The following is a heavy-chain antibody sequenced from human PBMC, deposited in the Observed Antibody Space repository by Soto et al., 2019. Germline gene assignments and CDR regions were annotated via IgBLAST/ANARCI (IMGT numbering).Heavy chain of an antibody. V-gene: IGHV3-21*01. CDR3: ARGSAEAGTAAIDH. Sequence: EVQLVESGGGLVKPGGSLRLSCAASGFTFSNYNMNWVRQAPGKGLEWVSSISSSSSYIYYADSVKGRFTIPRDNAKNSPYLQLNSLRAEDTAVYYCARGSAEAGTAAIDHWGQGTLVTVSS. J-gene: IGHJ4*02. D-gene: IGHD6-19*01. CDR2: ISSSSSYI. CDR1: GFTFSNYN.